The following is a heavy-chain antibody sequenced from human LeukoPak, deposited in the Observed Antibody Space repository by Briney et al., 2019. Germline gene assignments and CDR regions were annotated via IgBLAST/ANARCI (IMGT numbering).Heavy chain of an antibody. J-gene: IGHJ3*02. Sequence: SETLSLTCTVSGGSISSYYWTWIRQPAGKGLEWIGRINTSGSTNYNPSLKSRVTMSVDTSKNQFSLKLSSVTAADTAVYYCARVGGEVPWDDAFDIWGQGTMVTVSS. CDR1: GGSISSYY. CDR3: ARVGGEVPWDDAFDI. V-gene: IGHV4-4*07. D-gene: IGHD3-16*01. CDR2: INTSGST.